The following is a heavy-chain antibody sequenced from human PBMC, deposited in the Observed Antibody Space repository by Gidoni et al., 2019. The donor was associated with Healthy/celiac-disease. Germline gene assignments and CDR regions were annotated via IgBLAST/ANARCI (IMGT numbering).Heavy chain of an antibody. J-gene: IGHJ4*02. D-gene: IGHD1-26*01. Sequence: QVQLQESGPGLVKPSETLSLTCTVSGGSISSYYWSWIRQPPGKGLEWIGYIYYSGSTNYNPSLKSRVTISVDTSKNQFSLKLSSVTAADTAVYYCARHTGGRETPTPFDYWGQGTLVTVSS. CDR1: GGSISSYY. CDR3: ARHTGGRETPTPFDY. V-gene: IGHV4-59*08. CDR2: IYYSGST.